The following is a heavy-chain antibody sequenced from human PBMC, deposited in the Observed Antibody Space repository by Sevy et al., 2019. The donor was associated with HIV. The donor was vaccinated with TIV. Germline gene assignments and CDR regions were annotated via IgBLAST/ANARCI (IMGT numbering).Heavy chain of an antibody. CDR1: GFTFSEFG. V-gene: IGHV3-30*04. J-gene: IGHJ5*02. CDR3: ARDRGEILRSAFKS. CDR2: ISHDGRNNK. D-gene: IGHD3-10*01. Sequence: GESLKISCAASGFTFSEFGMHWVRQAPGKGLEWVAVISHDGRNNKYNADSVKGRFTISRDNSKNTLYLQMNSLGADDTAIYYCARDRGEILRSAFKSWGQGTLVTVSS.